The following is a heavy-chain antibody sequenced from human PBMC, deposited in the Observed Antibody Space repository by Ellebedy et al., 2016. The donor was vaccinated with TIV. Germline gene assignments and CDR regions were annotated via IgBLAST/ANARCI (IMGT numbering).Heavy chain of an antibody. D-gene: IGHD3-16*01. CDR2: ISGSGDST. J-gene: IGHJ6*02. CDR3: ARGGGPYYYYGMDV. CDR1: GFTFSSYA. V-gene: IGHV3-23*01. Sequence: GESLKISCAASGFTFSSYAMNWVRQAPGKGLEWVSAISGSGDSTYYADSVKGRFTISRDNSKNTLYLQVNSLRAEDTAVYYCARGGGPYYYYGMDVWGQGTTVTVSS.